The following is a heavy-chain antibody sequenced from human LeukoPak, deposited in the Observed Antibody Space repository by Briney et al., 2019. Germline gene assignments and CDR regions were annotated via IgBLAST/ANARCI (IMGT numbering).Heavy chain of an antibody. Sequence: PGGSLRLSCAASGFTFSSLAMSWVRQAPGKGLEWVSGISGSGGSTYYADSVKGRFTISRDNSKSTLYLQMKSLRAEDTAVYYCAKLVTTMVRGVNNWFDPWGQGTLVTVSS. J-gene: IGHJ5*02. CDR1: GFTFSSLA. CDR3: AKLVTTMVRGVNNWFDP. D-gene: IGHD3-10*01. V-gene: IGHV3-23*01. CDR2: ISGSGGST.